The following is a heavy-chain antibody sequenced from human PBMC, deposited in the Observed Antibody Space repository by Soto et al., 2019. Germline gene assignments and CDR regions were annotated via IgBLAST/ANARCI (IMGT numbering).Heavy chain of an antibody. Sequence: VQLVESGGGVVQPGRSLRLSCAASGFTFSDYAMHWVRQAPGKGLEWVAVVSHDGRNTHYADSVKGRFTISRDSSKNRVSREMSRLRAEDTAVYYCAQGGRAWLGTSDFNSWGQGALVTVTS. CDR1: GFTFSDYA. V-gene: IGHV3-30*03. D-gene: IGHD6-19*01. J-gene: IGHJ4*02. CDR2: VSHDGRNT. CDR3: AQGGRAWLGTSDFNS.